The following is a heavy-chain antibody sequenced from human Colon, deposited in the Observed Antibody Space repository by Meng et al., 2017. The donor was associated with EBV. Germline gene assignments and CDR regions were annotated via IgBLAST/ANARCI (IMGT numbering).Heavy chain of an antibody. J-gene: IGHJ4*02. V-gene: IGHV4-4*02. CDR1: GDSMSKNNW. CDR3: ARTGVGLAFDY. D-gene: IGHD2-8*01. Sequence: QWQLRESGPGLVKPSGPLSLTCDVLGDSMSKNNWWTWVRQPPGKGLEWIGEISHSGSINYNPSLRGRATISVAMSKKQFSLNLRSVTAADTAVYFCARTGVGLAFDYWGLGTLVTVSS. CDR2: ISHSGSI.